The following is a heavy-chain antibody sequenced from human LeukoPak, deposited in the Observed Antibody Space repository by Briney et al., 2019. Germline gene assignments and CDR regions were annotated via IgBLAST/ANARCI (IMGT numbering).Heavy chain of an antibody. CDR1: GGSISSGDYY. Sequence: PSETLSLTCTVSGGSISSGDYYWSWTRQPPGKGLEWIGYIYYSGSTYYNPSLKSRVTISVDTSKNQFSLKLSSVTAADTAVYYCARASTVKLRLDAFDIWGQGTMVTVSS. CDR2: IYYSGST. V-gene: IGHV4-30-4*08. J-gene: IGHJ3*02. CDR3: ARASTVKLRLDAFDI. D-gene: IGHD4-11*01.